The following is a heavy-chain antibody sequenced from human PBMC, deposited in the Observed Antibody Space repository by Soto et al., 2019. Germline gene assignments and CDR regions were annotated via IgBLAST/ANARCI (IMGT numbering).Heavy chain of an antibody. Sequence: EVQLVESGGGLVQPGGSLRLSCAASGFTFSSYWMHWVRQGPGKGLVWVSRIKSDGSDTSYADSVKGRFTISRDNAKNTLYLQMNSLRAEDTAVYYCARVPTGRGYYYGLDVWGQGTTVTVSS. CDR3: ARVPTGRGYYYGLDV. CDR1: GFTFSSYW. CDR2: IKSDGSDT. V-gene: IGHV3-74*01. D-gene: IGHD1-26*01. J-gene: IGHJ6*02.